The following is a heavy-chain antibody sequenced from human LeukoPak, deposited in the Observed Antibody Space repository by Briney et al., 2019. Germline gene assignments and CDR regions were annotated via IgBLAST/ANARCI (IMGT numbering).Heavy chain of an antibody. CDR3: AKSGLNRFDY. Sequence: PGGSLRLSCAASGFTFSDYYMSWIRQAPGKGLEWVSSISGSGGSGSTYYADSVKGRFTISRDNSKNTLYLQMNSLRVEDTAVYYCAKSGLNRFDYWGQGTLVTVSS. CDR1: GFTFSDYY. D-gene: IGHD2-15*01. CDR2: ISGSGGSGST. J-gene: IGHJ4*02. V-gene: IGHV3-23*01.